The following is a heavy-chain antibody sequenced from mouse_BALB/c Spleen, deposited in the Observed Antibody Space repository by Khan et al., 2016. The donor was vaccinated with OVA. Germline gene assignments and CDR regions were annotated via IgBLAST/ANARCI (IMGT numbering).Heavy chain of an antibody. CDR1: GYTFTNYG. V-gene: IGHV9-3-1*01. CDR3: ASEVGYLYAMDY. J-gene: IGHJ4*01. Sequence: QIQLVQSGPELKKPGETVKISCKASGYTFTNYGMNWVKQAPGKGLKWMGWINTYTGEPTYADDFKGRFAFSLETSASTAYLQINNLKNEDTATYFCASEVGYLYAMDYGGQGTSVTVSS. D-gene: IGHD1-2*01. CDR2: INTYTGEP.